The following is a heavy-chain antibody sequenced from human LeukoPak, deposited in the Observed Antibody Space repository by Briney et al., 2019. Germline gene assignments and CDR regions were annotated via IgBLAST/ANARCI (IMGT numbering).Heavy chain of an antibody. CDR1: GFTFSSYA. Sequence: GGSLRLSCAASGFTFSSYAMSWVRQAPGKGLEWVSSISGRGGRTYYADSVKGRFTISRDNSRNTLYLQMTSLRAEDTAVYYCATDHGSISVAGTWGDYYGMDVWGQGTTVTVSS. V-gene: IGHV3-23*01. D-gene: IGHD6-19*01. CDR3: ATDHGSISVAGTWGDYYGMDV. CDR2: ISGRGGRT. J-gene: IGHJ6*02.